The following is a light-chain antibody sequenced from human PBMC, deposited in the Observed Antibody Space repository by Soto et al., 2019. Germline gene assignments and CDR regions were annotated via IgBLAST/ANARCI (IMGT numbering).Light chain of an antibody. CDR2: EVS. V-gene: IGLV2-8*01. Sequence: QSVLTQPPSASGSPGQSVTISCTGTSSDVGGYNYVSWYQQHPGKAPKLVIYEVSKRPSGVPDRFSGSKSGNTASLTISGLQAEDEADYYCSSYTSSNTFYVFGTGTKVTVL. J-gene: IGLJ1*01. CDR3: SSYTSSNTFYV. CDR1: SSDVGGYNY.